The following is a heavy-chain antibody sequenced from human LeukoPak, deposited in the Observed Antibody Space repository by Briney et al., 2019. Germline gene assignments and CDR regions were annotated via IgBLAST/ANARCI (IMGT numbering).Heavy chain of an antibody. Sequence: SETLSLTCTVSGGSISSYYWSWIRQPAGKGLEWIGRIYTSGSNNYNPSLKSRVTISVDTSKNQFSLKLSSVTAADAAVYYCARILGYDILTGKYFLRPTNWFDPWGQGTLVTVSS. V-gene: IGHV4-4*07. CDR1: GGSISSYY. CDR3: ARILGYDILTGKYFLRPTNWFDP. CDR2: IYTSGSN. D-gene: IGHD3-9*01. J-gene: IGHJ5*02.